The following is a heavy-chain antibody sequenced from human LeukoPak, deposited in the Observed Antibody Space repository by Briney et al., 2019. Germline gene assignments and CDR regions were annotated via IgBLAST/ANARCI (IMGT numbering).Heavy chain of an antibody. D-gene: IGHD3-3*01. CDR3: ARGLYYDFWSGYSIFDY. CDR2: INHSGST. J-gene: IGHJ4*02. Sequence: SETLSLTCAVYGGSFSGYHWSWIRQPPGKGLEWIGEINHSGSTNYNPSLKSRVTISVDTSKNQFSLKLSSVTAADTAVYYCARGLYYDFWSGYSIFDYWGQGTLVTVSS. CDR1: GGSFSGYH. V-gene: IGHV4-34*01.